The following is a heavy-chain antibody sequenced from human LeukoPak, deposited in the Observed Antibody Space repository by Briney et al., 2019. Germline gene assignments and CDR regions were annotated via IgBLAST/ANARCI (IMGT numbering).Heavy chain of an antibody. Sequence: GGSLRLSCAASGFTFSSYGMHWVRQAPGKGLEWVAMTSFDGSYKNYADSVKGRFTISRDNSKNRLYLQMNSLRAEDTAVYYCAKDQKWGAADYYFDSWGQGTLVTVSS. D-gene: IGHD6-13*01. CDR3: AKDQKWGAADYYFDS. CDR2: TSFDGSYK. J-gene: IGHJ4*02. V-gene: IGHV3-30*18. CDR1: GFTFSSYG.